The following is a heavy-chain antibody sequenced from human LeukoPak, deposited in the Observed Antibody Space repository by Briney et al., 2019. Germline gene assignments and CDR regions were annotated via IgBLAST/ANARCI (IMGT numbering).Heavy chain of an antibody. CDR3: ARGHRLNDYYMDV. J-gene: IGHJ6*03. V-gene: IGHV1-8*01. Sequence: RFQGRVTMTRNTSLSTAYLELSSLRPEDTAVYYCARGHRLNDYYMDVWGKGTTVTVSS. D-gene: IGHD1-14*01.